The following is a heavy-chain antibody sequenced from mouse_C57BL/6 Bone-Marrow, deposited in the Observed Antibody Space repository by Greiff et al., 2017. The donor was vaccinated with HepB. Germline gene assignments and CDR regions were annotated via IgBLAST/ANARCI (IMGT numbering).Heavy chain of an antibody. CDR3: ARDYYGRIY. V-gene: IGHV3-6*01. CDR2: ISYDGSN. CDR1: GYSITSGYY. D-gene: IGHD1-1*01. Sequence: EVQLMESGPGLVKPSQSLSLTCSVTGYSITSGYYWNWIRQFPGNKLEWMGYISYDGSNNYNPSLKNRISITRDTSKSQLYLKLNSVTTEDTATYYCARDYYGRIYWGQGTTLTVSS. J-gene: IGHJ2*01.